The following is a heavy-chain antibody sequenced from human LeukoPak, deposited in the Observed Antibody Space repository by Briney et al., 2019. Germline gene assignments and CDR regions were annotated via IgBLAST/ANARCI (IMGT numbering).Heavy chain of an antibody. CDR2: INHSGST. CDR1: GGSFSGYY. V-gene: IGHV4-34*01. D-gene: IGHD2-2*01. CDR3: ARGRLYCSSTSCYAGNYYYGMDV. J-gene: IGHJ6*02. Sequence: SETLSLTCAVYGGSFSGYYWSWIRQPPGKGLEWIGEINHSGSTNYNPSLKSRVTISVDTSKNQFSLKLSSATAADTAVYYCARGRLYCSSTSCYAGNYYYGMDVWGQGTTVTVSS.